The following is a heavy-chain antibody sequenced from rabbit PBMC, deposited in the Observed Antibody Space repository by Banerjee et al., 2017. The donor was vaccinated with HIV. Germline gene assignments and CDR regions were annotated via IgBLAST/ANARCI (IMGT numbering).Heavy chain of an antibody. CDR2: IYGGSSGST. CDR1: AISFSRSYW. D-gene: IGHD4-1*01. CDR3: ARDLAGVIGWNFGL. V-gene: IGHV1S40*01. Sequence: QSLEESGGDLVKPGGSLTLTCKASAISFSRSYWICWVRQAPGKGLEWIACIYGGSSGSTYYASWAKGRFTISKTSSTTVTLQMTSLTAADTATYFCARDLAGVIGWNFGLWGPGTLVTVS. J-gene: IGHJ6*01.